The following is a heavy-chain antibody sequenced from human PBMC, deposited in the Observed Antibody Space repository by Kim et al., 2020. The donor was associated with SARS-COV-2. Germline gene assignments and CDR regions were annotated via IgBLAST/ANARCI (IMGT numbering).Heavy chain of an antibody. CDR3: AAVTGGRRVDY. CDR2: IGDAGEI. J-gene: IGHJ4*01. CDR1: GLIFSDYA. Sequence: GGSLRLSCAASGLIFSDYAMTWVRQPPGKGLEWVSTIGDAGEIHYADYVKGRFTISRNNTKNTLYPQMNNLRAEDTAVYYCAAVTGGRRVDYWGQGNLVTVSS. V-gene: IGHV3-23*01. D-gene: IGHD1-26*01.